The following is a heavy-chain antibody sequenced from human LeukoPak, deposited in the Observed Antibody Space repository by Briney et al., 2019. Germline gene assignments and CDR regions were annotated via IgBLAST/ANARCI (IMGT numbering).Heavy chain of an antibody. V-gene: IGHV4-38-2*01. CDR3: ARGYVLGTPPEVDV. J-gene: IGHJ6*04. Sequence: SETLSLTCAVSGYSISSGYYWGWIRQPPGKGLEWIGSIYHSGSTYYNPSLKSRVTISVDTSKNQFSLKLSSVTAADTAVYYCARGYVLGTPPEVDVWGKGTTVTVSS. CDR2: IYHSGST. CDR1: GYSISSGYY. D-gene: IGHD1-14*01.